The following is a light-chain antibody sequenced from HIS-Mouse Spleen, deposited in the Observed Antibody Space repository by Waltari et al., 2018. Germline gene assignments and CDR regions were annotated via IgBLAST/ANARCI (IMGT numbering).Light chain of an antibody. J-gene: IGLJ1*01. V-gene: IGLV2-14*03. CDR3: SSYTSSSTYV. Sequence: QSALTQPASVSGSPGQSITISCTGPSSDVGGYNYVSWYQQHPGTAPKLMIYDVSNRPSGVSNRFSGSKSGNTASLTISGLQAEDEADYYCSSYTSSSTYVFGTGTKVTVL. CDR1: SSDVGGYNY. CDR2: DVS.